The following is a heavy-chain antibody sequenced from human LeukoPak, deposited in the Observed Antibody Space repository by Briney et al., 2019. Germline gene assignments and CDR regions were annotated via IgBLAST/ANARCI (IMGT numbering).Heavy chain of an antibody. J-gene: IGHJ5*02. CDR2: IYYSGST. Sequence: SETLSLTCTVSGGSISSGGYYWSWIRQHPGEGLEWIGYIYYSGSTYYNPSLKSRVTISVDTSKNQFSLKLSSVTAADTAVYYCVPAAMGGWFDPWGQGTLVTVSS. V-gene: IGHV4-31*03. CDR3: VPAAMGGWFDP. D-gene: IGHD2-2*01. CDR1: GGSISSGGYY.